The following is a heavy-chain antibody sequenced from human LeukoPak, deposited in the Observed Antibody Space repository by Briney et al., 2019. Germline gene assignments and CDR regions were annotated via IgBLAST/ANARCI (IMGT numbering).Heavy chain of an antibody. Sequence: GGSLRLSCAASGFTFDDYGMSWVRQAPGKGLEWVSGINWNGGSTGYADSVKGRFTISRDNAKSTLYLQMNSLRADDTAVYYCARGGYSFGLDYWGQGTLVTVSS. CDR2: INWNGGST. CDR3: ARGGYSFGLDY. D-gene: IGHD5-12*01. CDR1: GFTFDDYG. J-gene: IGHJ4*02. V-gene: IGHV3-20*04.